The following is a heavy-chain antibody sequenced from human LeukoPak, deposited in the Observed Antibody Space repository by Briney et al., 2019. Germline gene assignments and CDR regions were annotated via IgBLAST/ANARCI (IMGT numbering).Heavy chain of an antibody. J-gene: IGHJ4*02. Sequence: SETLSLTCTVSGGSISSYYWSWIRQPPGKGLEWIGYIYYSGSTNYNPSLKSRVTISVDTSKNQFSLKLSSVTAADTAVYYCARAVSGSYGDYWGQGTLVIVSS. D-gene: IGHD1-26*01. CDR3: ARAVSGSYGDY. CDR2: IYYSGST. CDR1: GGSISSYY. V-gene: IGHV4-59*01.